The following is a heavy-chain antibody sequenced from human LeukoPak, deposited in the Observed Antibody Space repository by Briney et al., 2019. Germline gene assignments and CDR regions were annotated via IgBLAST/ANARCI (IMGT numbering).Heavy chain of an antibody. V-gene: IGHV3-7*01. CDR2: IKEDGSEK. D-gene: IGHD1-1*01. CDR1: GFTFSWYW. CDR3: ARGGVRTPSHDVPDH. Sequence: GGSLRLSCAASGFTFSWYWMNWVRQAPGKGLEWVANIKEDGSEKYYVDSVKGRFTISRDNAKNSLYLQMNSLRAEDTAVYYCARGGVRTPSHDVPDHWGQGTLVTVSS. J-gene: IGHJ5*02.